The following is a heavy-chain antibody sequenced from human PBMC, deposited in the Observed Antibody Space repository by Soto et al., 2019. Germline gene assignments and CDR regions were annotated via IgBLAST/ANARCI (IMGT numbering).Heavy chain of an antibody. CDR1: GGSIGSSH. CDR3: ARGKSGQLGPGYYYGMDV. J-gene: IGHJ6*02. Sequence: PSETLSLTCTVSGGSIGSSHWSWIRQPPGKGLEWIGYIYYSGSTTYNPSLKSRVTSSVDTSKNQFSLELSSVTAADTAVYYCARGKSGQLGPGYYYGMDVWGQGNTVTVSS. D-gene: IGHD6-13*01. V-gene: IGHV4-59*01. CDR2: IYYSGST.